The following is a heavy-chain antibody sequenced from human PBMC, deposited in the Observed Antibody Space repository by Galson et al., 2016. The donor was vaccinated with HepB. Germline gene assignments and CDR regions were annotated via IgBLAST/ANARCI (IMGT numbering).Heavy chain of an antibody. Sequence: ETLSLTCTVSGGSISNGVYYWSWIRQPPGKGLEWIGEINHGGNTNYNPSLKSRVSISVDTSKNEFSLNVNSVTAADTAVFYCARAKYGSGTLFDYWGQGTLVAVSS. J-gene: IGHJ4*02. CDR1: GGSISNGVYY. V-gene: IGHV4-34*01. CDR3: ARAKYGSGTLFDY. D-gene: IGHD3-10*01. CDR2: INHGGNT.